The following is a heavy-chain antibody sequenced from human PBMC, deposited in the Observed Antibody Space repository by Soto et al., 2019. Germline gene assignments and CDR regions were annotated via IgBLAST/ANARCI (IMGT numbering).Heavy chain of an antibody. J-gene: IGHJ6*02. V-gene: IGHV3-48*03. D-gene: IGHD1-26*01. CDR3: AILYSGSSLRVYYYYGMDV. CDR2: ISSSGSTI. Sequence: GGSLRLSCAASGFTFSSYEMNWVRQAPGKGLEWVSYISSSGSTIYYADSVKGRFTISRDNAKNSLYLQMNSLRAEDTAVYYCAILYSGSSLRVYYYYGMDVWGQGTTVTVSS. CDR1: GFTFSSYE.